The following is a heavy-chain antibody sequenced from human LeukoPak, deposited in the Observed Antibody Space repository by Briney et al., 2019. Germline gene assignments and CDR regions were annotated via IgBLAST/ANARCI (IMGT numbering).Heavy chain of an antibody. CDR1: GFTFSDYW. J-gene: IGHJ4*02. V-gene: IGHV3-7*01. D-gene: IGHD3-10*01. Sequence: GGSLRLSCAASGFTFSDYWMSWVRQAPGKGLEWVANIKYHGSDEHYVDSVRGRFTISRDNAKNSLFLQTNSLRAEDTAVYYCARIGGSGTYWDYWGQGTLVTVSS. CDR2: IKYHGSDE. CDR3: ARIGGSGTYWDY.